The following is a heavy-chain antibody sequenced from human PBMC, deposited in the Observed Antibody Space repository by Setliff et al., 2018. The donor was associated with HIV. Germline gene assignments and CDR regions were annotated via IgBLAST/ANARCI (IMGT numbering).Heavy chain of an antibody. CDR1: GGSVSSTSNY. D-gene: IGHD3-3*01. J-gene: IGHJ3*02. CDR2: IYYSGST. V-gene: IGHV4-39*01. CDR3: ARSKTFYDFWGGYYTHGAFKI. Sequence: PSETLSLTCSVSGGSVSSTSNYWGWIRQPPGKGLEWIGSIYYSGSTYYNPSLKSRVTISVDTSKNQFSLKLSSVTAADTAVYYCARSKTFYDFWGGYYTHGAFKIWGLGTMVTVSS.